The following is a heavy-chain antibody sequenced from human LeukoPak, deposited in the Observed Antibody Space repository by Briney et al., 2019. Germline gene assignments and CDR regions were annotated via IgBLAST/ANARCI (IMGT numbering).Heavy chain of an antibody. CDR3: ARGGRERYSSGWTDAFDI. J-gene: IGHJ3*02. Sequence: SVKVSCKASGVTFSSYSITWVRQAPGQGLEWMGRIIPILGIASYAQKFQGRVTITADKSTSTVYMELSSLSSEDTAVYYCARGGRERYSSGWTDAFDIWGQGTMVTVSS. CDR1: GVTFSSYS. D-gene: IGHD6-19*01. V-gene: IGHV1-69*04. CDR2: IIPILGIA.